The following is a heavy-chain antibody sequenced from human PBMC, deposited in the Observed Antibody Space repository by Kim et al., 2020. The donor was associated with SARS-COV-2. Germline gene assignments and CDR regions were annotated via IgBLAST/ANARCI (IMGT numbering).Heavy chain of an antibody. Sequence: SETLSLTCTVSGGSISSGAYYWTWIRQHQGKGLEWIGYIYYSWSTYYNPSLKSRVTISLDTSKNQFSLKLHSVTSADTAVYYCARASVAGVPDSWGQGTLRTVS. CDR2: IYYSWST. J-gene: IGHJ4*02. V-gene: IGHV4-31*03. CDR1: GGSISSGAYY. CDR3: ARASVAGVPDS. D-gene: IGHD2-15*01.